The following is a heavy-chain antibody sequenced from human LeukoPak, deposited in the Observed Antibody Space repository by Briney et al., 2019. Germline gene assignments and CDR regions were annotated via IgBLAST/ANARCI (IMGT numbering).Heavy chain of an antibody. CDR1: GFTFNTYA. Sequence: GRSLRLSCAASGFTFNTYAMHWVRQAPGKGLEWVAVISYDGNNKYNADSVKGRFTISRDNSKNTLYLQMNSLSAEDTAVYYCASERIAVAIDSWGQGTLVTVSS. V-gene: IGHV3-30-3*01. CDR2: ISYDGNNK. CDR3: ASERIAVAIDS. J-gene: IGHJ4*02. D-gene: IGHD6-19*01.